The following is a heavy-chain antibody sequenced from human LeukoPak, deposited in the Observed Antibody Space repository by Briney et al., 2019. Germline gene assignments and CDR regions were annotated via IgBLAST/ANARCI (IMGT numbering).Heavy chain of an antibody. D-gene: IGHD2-15*01. V-gene: IGHV1-69*04. Sequence: ASVKVSCKASGGTFSSYAISWVRQAPGQGLEWMGRIIPILGIANYAQKFQGRVTITADKSTSTAYMELSSLRSEDTAVYYCARVAIYCSGGSCYYYYGMDVWGQGTTVTVSS. J-gene: IGHJ6*02. CDR1: GGTFSSYA. CDR3: ARVAIYCSGGSCYYYYGMDV. CDR2: IIPILGIA.